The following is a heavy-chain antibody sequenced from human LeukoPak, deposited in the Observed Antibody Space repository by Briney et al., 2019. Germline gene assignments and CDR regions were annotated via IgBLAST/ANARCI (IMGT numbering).Heavy chain of an antibody. CDR2: IKQDGSEK. CDR3: ARDYWRSGRLDDAFDI. D-gene: IGHD3-10*01. Sequence: GGSLRLSCAASGFTFSSYSMNWVRQAPGKGLELVANIKQDGSEKYYVDSVKGRFTISRDNAKNSLYLQMNSLRAEDTAVYYCARDYWRSGRLDDAFDIWGQGTMVTVSP. J-gene: IGHJ3*02. V-gene: IGHV3-7*01. CDR1: GFTFSSYS.